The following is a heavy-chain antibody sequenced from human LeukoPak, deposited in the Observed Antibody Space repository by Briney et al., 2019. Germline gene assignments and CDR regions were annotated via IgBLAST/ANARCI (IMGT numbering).Heavy chain of an antibody. D-gene: IGHD3-22*01. CDR2: ISYDGSNK. J-gene: IGHJ4*02. CDR3: ARVRDYYDSSGYFRFDY. CDR1: GFTFSSYA. Sequence: GGSLRLSCAASGFTFSSYAMHWVRQAPGKGLEWVAVISYDGSNKYYADSVKGRFTISRDNSKNTLYLQMNSLRAEDTAVYYCARVRDYYDSSGYFRFDYWGQGTLVTVSS. V-gene: IGHV3-30*01.